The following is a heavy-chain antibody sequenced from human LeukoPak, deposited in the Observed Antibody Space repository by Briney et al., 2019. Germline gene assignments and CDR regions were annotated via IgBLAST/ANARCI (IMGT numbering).Heavy chain of an antibody. CDR2: SGDSDGST. CDR3: TKGGCRGTCNPLAY. D-gene: IGHD2-15*01. V-gene: IGHV3-23*01. CDR1: GFTFSGSG. Sequence: GGSLGLSCAASGFTFSGSGMSWVRQAPGKGLEWISSSGDSDGSTYYADSLKGRFTISRDNSKNTLYLQMNNLRAEDTAVYYCTKGGCRGTCNPLAYWGQGALVTVSP. J-gene: IGHJ4*02.